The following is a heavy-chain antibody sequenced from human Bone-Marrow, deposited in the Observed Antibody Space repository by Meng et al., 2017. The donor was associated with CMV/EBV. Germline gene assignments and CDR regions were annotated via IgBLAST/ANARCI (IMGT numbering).Heavy chain of an antibody. V-gene: IGHV3-11*04. Sequence: GESLKISCAASGFTFSDYYMSWIRQAPGKGLEWVSYISSSGSTIYYADSVKGRFTISRDNAKNSLYLQMNSLRAEDTAVYYCARGPRLELRIWGCYGMDVWGQGTTVTVSS. D-gene: IGHD1-7*01. CDR1: GFTFSDYY. CDR2: ISSSGSTI. CDR3: ARGPRLELRIWGCYGMDV. J-gene: IGHJ6*02.